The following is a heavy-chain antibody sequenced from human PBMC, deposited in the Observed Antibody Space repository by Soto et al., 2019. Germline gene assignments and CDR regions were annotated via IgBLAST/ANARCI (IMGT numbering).Heavy chain of an antibody. CDR2: IYYSGST. D-gene: IGHD3-9*01. CDR1: GGSISRYY. CDR3: ASSQPQYDILTGYYWDDAFDI. V-gene: IGHV4-59*08. J-gene: IGHJ3*02. Sequence: SETLSLTCTVSGGSISRYYWSWIRQPPGKGLEWIGYIYYSGSTNYNPSLKSRVTISVDTSKNQFSLKLSSVTAADTAVYYCASSQPQYDILTGYYWDDAFDIWGQGTMVTVSS.